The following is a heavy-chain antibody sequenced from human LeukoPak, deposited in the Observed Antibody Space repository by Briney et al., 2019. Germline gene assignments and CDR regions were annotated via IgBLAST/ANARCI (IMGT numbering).Heavy chain of an antibody. CDR1: GFTFSAYS. Sequence: GGSLRLSCAASGFTFSAYSMNWVRQAPGKGLEWVSSITPSSSSIFYADSGKGRFTISRDNAKNLLYLQMSSLRAEDTAVYYCASDYDSPFDFWGQGTLVTVSS. CDR3: ASDYDSPFDF. D-gene: IGHD5-12*01. CDR2: ITPSSSSI. V-gene: IGHV3-21*06. J-gene: IGHJ4*02.